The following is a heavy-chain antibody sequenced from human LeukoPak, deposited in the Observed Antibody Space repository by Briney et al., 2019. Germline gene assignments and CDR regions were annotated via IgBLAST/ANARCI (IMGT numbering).Heavy chain of an antibody. D-gene: IGHD1-7*01. Sequence: SETLSLTCTVPGGSISSYYWSWIRQPPGKGLEWSGYIYYSGSTNYNPSLKSRVTISVDTSKNQFSLKLSSVTAADTAVYYCARVSGTGTSFDYWGQGTLVTVSS. V-gene: IGHV4-59*01. CDR1: GGSISSYY. CDR2: IYYSGST. J-gene: IGHJ4*02. CDR3: ARVSGTGTSFDY.